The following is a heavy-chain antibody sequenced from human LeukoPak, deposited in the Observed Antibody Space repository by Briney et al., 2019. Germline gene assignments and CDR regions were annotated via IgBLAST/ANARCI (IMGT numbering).Heavy chain of an antibody. CDR3: ARPGIAATGVFDC. J-gene: IGHJ4*02. Sequence: SETLSLTCTVSGGSVSSSGYYWGWIRQPPGEGLEWLGSIYYSGSTYYNPSLKSRVSISVDTSKNQFSLNLTSVTAADTAVYFCARPGIAATGVFDCWGQGTLVTVSS. V-gene: IGHV4-39*01. CDR2: IYYSGST. CDR1: GGSVSSSGYY. D-gene: IGHD6-13*01.